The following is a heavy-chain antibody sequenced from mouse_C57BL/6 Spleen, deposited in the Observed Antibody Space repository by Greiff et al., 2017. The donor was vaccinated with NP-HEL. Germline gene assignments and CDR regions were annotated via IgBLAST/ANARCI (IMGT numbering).Heavy chain of an antibody. CDR3: ARRDGSSHFDY. D-gene: IGHD1-1*01. Sequence: QVQLQQPGAELVKPGASVKLSCKASGYTFTSYWMHWVKQRPGQGLEWIGMIHPNSGSTNYNEKFKSKATLTVDKSSSTAYMQLSSLTSEDSAVYYCARRDGSSHFDYWGQGTTLTVSS. CDR1: GYTFTSYW. V-gene: IGHV1-64*01. J-gene: IGHJ2*01. CDR2: IHPNSGST.